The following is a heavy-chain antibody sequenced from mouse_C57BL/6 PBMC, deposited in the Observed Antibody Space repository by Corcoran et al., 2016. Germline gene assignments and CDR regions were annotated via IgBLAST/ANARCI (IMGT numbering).Heavy chain of an antibody. CDR2: INPNNGGT. J-gene: IGHJ1*03. V-gene: IGHV1-26*01. CDR3: ARSPLYYGSSGDWYFDV. CDR1: GYTFTDYY. D-gene: IGHD1-1*01. Sequence: EVQLQQSGPELVKPGASVKISCKASGYTFTDYYMNWVKQSHGKSLEWIGDINPNNGGTSYNQKFKGKATLTVDKSSSTAYMELRSLTSEDSAGYYCARSPLYYGSSGDWYFDVWGTGTTVTVSS.